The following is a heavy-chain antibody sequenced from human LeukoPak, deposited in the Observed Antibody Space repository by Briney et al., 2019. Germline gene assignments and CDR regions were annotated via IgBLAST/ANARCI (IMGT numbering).Heavy chain of an antibody. CDR2: ISGSGSSI. CDR1: GFTFSDYY. Sequence: PGGSLRLSCVASGFTFSDYYMSWIRQAPGKGLEWVSYISGSGSSIYYADSVKGRFTISRDNAKNSLSLQMNSLSPEDTAVYYCTRHLSGVTGYTYGRGIDYWGQGTLVTVSS. V-gene: IGHV3-11*04. D-gene: IGHD5-18*01. CDR3: TRHLSGVTGYTYGRGIDY. J-gene: IGHJ4*02.